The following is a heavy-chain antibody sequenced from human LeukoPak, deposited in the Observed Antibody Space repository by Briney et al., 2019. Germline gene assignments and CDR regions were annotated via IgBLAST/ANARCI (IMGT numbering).Heavy chain of an antibody. CDR2: INPNSGGT. D-gene: IGHD3-22*01. CDR3: AREVGDNSGSFDY. CDR1: GYTFTGYY. V-gene: IGHV1-2*06. Sequence: ASVKVSCKASGYTFTGYYMHWVRQAPGQGLEWMGRINPNSGGTNYAQNFQGRVTMTRDTSISTAYMELSRLRSDDTAVYYCAREVGDNSGSFDYWGQGTLVTVSS. J-gene: IGHJ4*02.